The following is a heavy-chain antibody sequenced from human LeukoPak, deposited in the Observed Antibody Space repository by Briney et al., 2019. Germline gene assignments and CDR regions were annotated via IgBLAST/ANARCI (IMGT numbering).Heavy chain of an antibody. D-gene: IGHD2-8*01. J-gene: IGHJ3*02. Sequence: ASVRVSCKASGYTFIGHGISWVRQAPGQGLEWMGWISGYNGDTVNAQMFQGRVSMTTDTSTSTAYMELRSLTSDDTAVYYCAISSGVERAFDIWGQGTVVTVSS. CDR1: GYTFIGHG. CDR2: ISGYNGDT. V-gene: IGHV1-18*01. CDR3: AISSGVERAFDI.